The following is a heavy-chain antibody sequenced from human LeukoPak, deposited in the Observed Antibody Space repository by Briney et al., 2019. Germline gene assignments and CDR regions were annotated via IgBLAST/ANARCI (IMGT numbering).Heavy chain of an antibody. D-gene: IGHD2-15*01. CDR1: GGSVSSCSYY. CDR2: IYYSGST. CDR3: ETGDIVEATTDN. Sequence: PSETLTLTCTVSGGSVSSCSYYWSWIRQPPGKGLEWIGSIYYSGSTNYNPSLKSRVTTTVDTYKTQFSLKPSSVTAADTAVYCCETGDIVEATTDNWGQGTLVTASS. V-gene: IGHV4-61*01. J-gene: IGHJ4*02.